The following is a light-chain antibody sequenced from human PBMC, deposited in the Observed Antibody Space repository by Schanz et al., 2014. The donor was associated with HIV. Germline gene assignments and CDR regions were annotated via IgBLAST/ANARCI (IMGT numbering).Light chain of an antibody. Sequence: DIQMTQSPSSLSASVGDRVTITCQASQDISNYLNWYQQKPGTAPKLLIYDASNLETGVPSRFSGSGSGTDFTFTINSLQPEDIATYYCQQYGNLPPRVTFGPGTKVDIK. CDR3: QQYGNLPPRVT. J-gene: IGKJ3*01. V-gene: IGKV1-33*01. CDR2: DAS. CDR1: QDISNY.